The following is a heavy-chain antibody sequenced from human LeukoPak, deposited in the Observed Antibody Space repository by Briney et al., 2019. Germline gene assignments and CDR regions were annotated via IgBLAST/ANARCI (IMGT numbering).Heavy chain of an antibody. CDR3: ARGVKRQKNRFLEWLFGYYFDY. CDR1: GFTFSSYA. CDR2: ISGSGGST. V-gene: IGHV3-23*01. J-gene: IGHJ4*02. Sequence: GGSLRLSCAASGFTFSSYAMSWVRQAPGKGLEWVSAISGSGGSTYYADSVKGRFTISRDNSKNTLYLQMNSLRAEDTAVYYCARGVKRQKNRFLEWLFGYYFDYWGQGTLVTVSS. D-gene: IGHD3-3*01.